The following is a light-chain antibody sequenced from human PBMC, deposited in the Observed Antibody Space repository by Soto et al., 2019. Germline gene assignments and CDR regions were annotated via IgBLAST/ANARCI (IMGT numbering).Light chain of an antibody. J-gene: IGLJ3*02. CDR2: EVI. V-gene: IGLV2-14*01. CDR3: SSYTSSDTLV. CDR1: SSDVGGYNY. Sequence: QSVLTQPASVSGSPGQSITISCTGTSSDVGGYNYVSWYQQHPPKAPKLMIYEVINRPSGVSNRFSGSKSGNTASLTISGLQAEDGADYYCSSYTSSDTLVFGGGTKVTVL.